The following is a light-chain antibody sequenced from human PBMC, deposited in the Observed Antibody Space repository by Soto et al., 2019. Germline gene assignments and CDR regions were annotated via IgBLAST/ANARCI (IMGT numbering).Light chain of an antibody. CDR3: QPRANWPIT. J-gene: IGKJ5*01. V-gene: IGKV3-11*01. CDR1: QGISSY. CDR2: AAS. Sequence: EIVLTQSPATLSLSPGERATLSCRASQGISSYLAWYQQKPGQAPRLLIYAASNRATGLPARFSGSGSGTDFTLTISSLEPEDFAVYYCQPRANWPITFGQGTRLEIK.